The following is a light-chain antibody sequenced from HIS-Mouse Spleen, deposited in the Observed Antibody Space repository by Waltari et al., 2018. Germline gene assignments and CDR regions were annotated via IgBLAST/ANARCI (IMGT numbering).Light chain of an antibody. J-gene: IGKJ2*01. V-gene: IGKV1-39*01. CDR2: AAS. Sequence: DIQMTQSPSSLSASVGDRVTITCRASQSISSYLNWYQQKQGKAPKLLIYAASSLQSGVPSRFSGSGSGTDFTLTISSLQPEDFATYYCQQSYSTPNTFGQGTKLDQT. CDR3: QQSYSTPNT. CDR1: QSISSY.